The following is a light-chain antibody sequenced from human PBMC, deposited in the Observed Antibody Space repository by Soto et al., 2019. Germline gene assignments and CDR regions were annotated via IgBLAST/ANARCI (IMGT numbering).Light chain of an antibody. V-gene: IGKV3-11*01. CDR2: DAS. CDR1: QSFSSD. CDR3: QQRSNWSPVIT. J-gene: IGKJ5*01. Sequence: EIVLTQSPATLSLSPGERATLSCRASQSFSSDLAWYQQKPGQAHRLIIYDASKRATGIPAMFSGSGSRTDFTLTINSLEPEDFAVYYCQQRSNWSPVITFGQGTLLEIK.